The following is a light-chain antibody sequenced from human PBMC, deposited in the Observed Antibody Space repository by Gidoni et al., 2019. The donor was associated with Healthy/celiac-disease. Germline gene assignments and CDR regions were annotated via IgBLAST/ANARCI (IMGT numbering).Light chain of an antibody. V-gene: IGKV1-8*01. CDR2: AAS. CDR1: QGISSY. CDR3: QQYYSYPRT. Sequence: AIRKNQSPSPLSASTGDRVTITCRASQGISSYLAWYQQKPGKAPKLLIYAASTLQSGVPSRFSGSGSGTDFTLTISCLQSEDFATYYCQQYYSYPRTFGQGTKVEIK. J-gene: IGKJ1*01.